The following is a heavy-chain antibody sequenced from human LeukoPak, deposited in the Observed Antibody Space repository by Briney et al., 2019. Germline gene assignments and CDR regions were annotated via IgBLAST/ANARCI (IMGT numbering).Heavy chain of an antibody. Sequence: GGSLRLSCAASGFTFSSYEMNWVRQAPGKGLEWVSYISSSGSHKYYAASVKGRFTISRDNAKNSLYLQMNSLRAEDTAVYYCARPIAVAGFDYWGQGTLVTVST. CDR1: GFTFSSYE. D-gene: IGHD6-19*01. CDR3: ARPIAVAGFDY. V-gene: IGHV3-48*03. J-gene: IGHJ4*02. CDR2: ISSSGSHK.